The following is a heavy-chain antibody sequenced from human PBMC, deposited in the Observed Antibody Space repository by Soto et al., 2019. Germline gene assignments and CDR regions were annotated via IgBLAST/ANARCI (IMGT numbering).Heavy chain of an antibody. V-gene: IGHV4-38-2*01. CDR1: GYSISIGFH. CDR2: IYHSGTT. J-gene: IGHJ4*02. D-gene: IGHD2-21*01. Sequence: SETLSLTCAVSGYSISIGFHWVCIRQPPGKGLEWIWSIYHSGTTYYNPSLKSRVTISVDTSKNQFSLKLRSVTAADTAVYYCARHSFAEIGHWGKGTFGAVSS. CDR3: ARHSFAEIGH.